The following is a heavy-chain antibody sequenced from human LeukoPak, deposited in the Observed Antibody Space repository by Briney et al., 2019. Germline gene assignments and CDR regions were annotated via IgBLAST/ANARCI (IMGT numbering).Heavy chain of an antibody. D-gene: IGHD2-2*01. J-gene: IGHJ3*01. V-gene: IGHV3-23*01. CDR1: GFTFSSYA. Sequence: PGGSLRLSCAASGFTFSSYAMSWVRQAPGKGLEWVSAISGSGGSTYYADSVEGRFTISRDNSKNTLYLQMNSLRAEDTAVYYCAKDLHCSSTSCYVNWGQGTMVTVSS. CDR3: AKDLHCSSTSCYVN. CDR2: ISGSGGST.